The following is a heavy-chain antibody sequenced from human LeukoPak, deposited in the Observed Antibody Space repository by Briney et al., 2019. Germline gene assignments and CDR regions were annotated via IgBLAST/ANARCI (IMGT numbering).Heavy chain of an antibody. Sequence: GSLRLSCAASGFTFSNNWMTWVGQAPGKGLEWGASVNKDGNQKYYVDSLKGRFTISRDNAKNSLYLQMNSLRVEDTAVYYCARGPPYGSRSDYLDCWGQGTLVTVSS. CDR3: ARGPPYGSRSDYLDC. CDR1: GFTFSNNW. CDR2: VNKDGNQK. J-gene: IGHJ4*02. D-gene: IGHD3-10*01. V-gene: IGHV3-7*01.